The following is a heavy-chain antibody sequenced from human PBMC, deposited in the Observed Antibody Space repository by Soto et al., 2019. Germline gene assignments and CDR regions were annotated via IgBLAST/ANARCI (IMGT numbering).Heavy chain of an antibody. CDR2: ISSSSSTI. CDR3: ARGGTIAVTTIGDY. J-gene: IGHJ4*01. D-gene: IGHD5-12*01. CDR1: GFTFRSYN. Sequence: DVQLVESGGGLVQPGGSLRLSRAASGFTFRSYNMNWVRQAPGKGLDWVSYISSSSSTIYYADSVKGRFTISRDNAKNSLYLQMNSLRDDDTAMYYWARGGTIAVTTIGDYWGQGTLVTVSS. V-gene: IGHV3-48*02.